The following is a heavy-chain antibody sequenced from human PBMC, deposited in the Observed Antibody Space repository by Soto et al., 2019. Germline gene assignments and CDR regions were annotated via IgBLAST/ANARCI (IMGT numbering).Heavy chain of an antibody. CDR1: GFTFSSYA. V-gene: IGHV3-33*01. CDR3: AREYSLSVVLPGY. J-gene: IGHJ4*02. CDR2: IWYDGNNK. D-gene: IGHD2-15*01. Sequence: QVQLVESGGGVVQPGRSLRLCCAASGFTFSSYAMYWVRQAPGKGLEWVAEIWYDGNNKYNADSVKGRCTISRDNAKNTEFPQMDRLRAEDTAVYYCAREYSLSVVLPGYWGQGTPVTVSS.